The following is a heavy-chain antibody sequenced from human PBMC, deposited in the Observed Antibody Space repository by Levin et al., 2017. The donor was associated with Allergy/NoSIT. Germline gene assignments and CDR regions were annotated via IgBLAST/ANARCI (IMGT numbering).Heavy chain of an antibody. CDR2: INPNSGGT. CDR1: GYTFTGYY. J-gene: IGHJ4*02. Sequence: GESLKISCKASGYTFTGYYMHWVRQAPGQGLEWMGRINPNSGGTNYAQKFQGRVTMTRDTSISTAYMELSRLRSDDTAVYYCARGDSSGWYFVYWGQGTLVTVSS. V-gene: IGHV1-2*06. D-gene: IGHD6-19*01. CDR3: ARGDSSGWYFVY.